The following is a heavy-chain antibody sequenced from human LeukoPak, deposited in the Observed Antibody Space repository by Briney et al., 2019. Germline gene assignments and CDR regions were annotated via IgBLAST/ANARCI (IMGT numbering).Heavy chain of an antibody. J-gene: IGHJ4*02. CDR2: ISYDGSNK. D-gene: IGHD6-13*01. CDR3: TPGQGLIAAAGTDY. V-gene: IGHV3-30-3*01. Sequence: GGSLRLSCAASGFTFSSYAMHWVRQAPGKGLEWVAVISYDGSNKYYADSVKGRFTISRDNSKNTLYLQMNSLRAEDTAVYYCTPGQGLIAAAGTDYWGQGTLVTVSS. CDR1: GFTFSSYA.